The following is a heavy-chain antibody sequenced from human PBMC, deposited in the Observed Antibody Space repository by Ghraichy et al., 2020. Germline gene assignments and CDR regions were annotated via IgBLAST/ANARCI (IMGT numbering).Heavy chain of an antibody. Sequence: SETLSLTCAVSGGSISSGGYSWSWIRQPPGKGLEWIGYIYYSGSTYYNPSLKSRVTISVDTSKNQFSLKLSSVTAADTAVYYCARVDILTGYYKFYYFDYWGQGTLVTVSS. V-gene: IGHV4-30-4*07. D-gene: IGHD3-9*01. CDR3: ARVDILTGYYKFYYFDY. CDR2: IYYSGST. J-gene: IGHJ4*02. CDR1: GGSISSGGYS.